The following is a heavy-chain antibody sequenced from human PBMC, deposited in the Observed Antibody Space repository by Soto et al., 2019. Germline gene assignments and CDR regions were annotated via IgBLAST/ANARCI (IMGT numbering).Heavy chain of an antibody. V-gene: IGHV1-18*01. D-gene: IGHD1-1*01. CDR3: ARGRYGDY. J-gene: IGHJ4*02. CDR2: ISAHNGNT. CDR1: GYAFTTYG. Sequence: QVHLVQSGAEVKKPGASVKVSCKGSGYAFTTYGITWVRQAPGRGLEWMGWISAHNGNTNYAQKLQGRVTVTGDTSTSTAYMELRSLRSDDTAVYYCARGRYGDYWGQGALVTVSS.